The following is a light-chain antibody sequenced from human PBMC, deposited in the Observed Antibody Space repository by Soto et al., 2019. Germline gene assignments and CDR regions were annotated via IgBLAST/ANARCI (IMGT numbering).Light chain of an antibody. CDR1: GSNIGNNF. CDR3: GTWDNSLDAYV. CDR2: DNN. Sequence: QSVLTRPPSVSAAPGQRVTISCFGSGSNIGNNFVSWYQQFPGTSPKLLIYDNNKRPSGIPGRFSGSKSGTSATLDITGLQTGDEADYYCGTWDNSLDAYVFGAGTKVTVL. J-gene: IGLJ1*01. V-gene: IGLV1-51*01.